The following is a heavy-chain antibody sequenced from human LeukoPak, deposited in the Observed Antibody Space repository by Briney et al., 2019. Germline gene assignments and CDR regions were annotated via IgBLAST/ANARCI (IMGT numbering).Heavy chain of an antibody. V-gene: IGHV3-21*04. Sequence: GGSLRLSCAASGFTFSSYSMNWVRQAPGKGLEWVSSISSSSSYIYYADSVKGRFTIPRDNSKNTLYLQMNSLRAEDTAVYYCAKDRRWLRLQIDYWGQGTLVTVSS. CDR3: AKDRRWLRLQIDY. CDR2: ISSSSSYI. J-gene: IGHJ4*02. CDR1: GFTFSSYS. D-gene: IGHD5-12*01.